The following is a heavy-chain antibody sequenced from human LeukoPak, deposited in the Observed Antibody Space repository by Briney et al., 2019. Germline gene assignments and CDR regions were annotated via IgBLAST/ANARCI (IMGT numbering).Heavy chain of an antibody. CDR3: ATDFWSGTNIIDY. CDR1: GYSISSGYY. J-gene: IGHJ4*02. CDR2: IYHNGST. D-gene: IGHD3-3*01. V-gene: IGHV4-38-2*02. Sequence: PSETLSLTCTVSGYSISSGYYWGWIRQPRGKGLEWIGNIYHNGSTDYNPSLKSRVTISVDTSKNQFSLKLSSVTAADTAVYYCATDFWSGTNIIDYWGQGTLVTVSS.